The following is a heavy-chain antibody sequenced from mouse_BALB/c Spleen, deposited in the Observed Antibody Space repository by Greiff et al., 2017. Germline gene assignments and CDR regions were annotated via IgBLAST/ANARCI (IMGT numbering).Heavy chain of an antibody. CDR2: IDTSASYT. CDR3: AREEGAY. CDR1: GYTFTDYW. Sequence: QVQLQQPGAELVMPGASVKMSCKASGYTFTDYWMHWVKQRPGQGLEWIGAIDTSASYTSYNQKFKGKATLTVDESSSTAYMQLSSLTSEDSAVYYCAREEGAYWGQGTLVTVSA. V-gene: IGHV1-69*01. J-gene: IGHJ3*01.